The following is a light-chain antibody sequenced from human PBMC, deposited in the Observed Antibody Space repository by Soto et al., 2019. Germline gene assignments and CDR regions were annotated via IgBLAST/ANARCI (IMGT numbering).Light chain of an antibody. V-gene: IGKV3-20*01. CDR2: GAS. J-gene: IGKJ4*01. CDR3: LQYASAQLT. CDR1: LSVAQNY. Sequence: ETVLTQSPGTLSLSPGERATLSCWASLSVAQNYLAWYQHKPGQGPRLLISGASSRATGIPDRFSGSVSGIDFSLTISRLQPEDFAVYYCLQYASAQLTCGGGTKVES.